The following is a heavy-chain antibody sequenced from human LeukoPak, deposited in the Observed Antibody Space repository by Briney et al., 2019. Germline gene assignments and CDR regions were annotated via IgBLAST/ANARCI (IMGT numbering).Heavy chain of an antibody. V-gene: IGHV4-59*01. CDR3: ARDITTSSGTYYYYGLDV. D-gene: IGHD1-14*01. CDR2: IYYSGST. J-gene: IGHJ6*02. CDR1: GGSIISYY. Sequence: SETLSLTCTVSGGSIISYYWSWIRQPPGKGLEWIGYIYYSGSTNYNPSLKSRVTISVDTSKNQFSLKLSSATAADTAVYYCARDITTSSGTYYYYGLDVWGQGTTVTVSS.